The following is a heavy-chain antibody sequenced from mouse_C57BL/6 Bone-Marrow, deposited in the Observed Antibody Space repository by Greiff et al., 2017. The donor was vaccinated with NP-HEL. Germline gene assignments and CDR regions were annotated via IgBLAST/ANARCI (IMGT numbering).Heavy chain of an antibody. J-gene: IGHJ3*01. Sequence: LQQSGAELVRPGASVKMSCKASGYTFTSYNMHWVKHTPRQGLEWIGAIYPGNGDTSYNQKFKGKATLTVDKSSSTAYMQLSSLTSEDSAVYFCARRGGNYFFAYWGQGTLVTVSA. D-gene: IGHD2-1*01. CDR1: GYTFTSYN. CDR3: ARRGGNYFFAY. V-gene: IGHV1-12*01. CDR2: IYPGNGDT.